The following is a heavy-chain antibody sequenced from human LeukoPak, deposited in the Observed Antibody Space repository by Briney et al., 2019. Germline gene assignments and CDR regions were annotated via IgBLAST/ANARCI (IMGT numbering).Heavy chain of an antibody. J-gene: IGHJ5*02. V-gene: IGHV4-30-4*08. Sequence: PSQTLSLTCTVSGGSISSGDYYWSWIRQPPGTGLEWIGYIYYSGSTYYNPSLKSRVTISVDTSKNQFSLKLSSVTAADTAVYYCARTSFFWSGYYTGRWFDPWGQGTLVTVSS. CDR1: GGSISSGDYY. D-gene: IGHD3-3*01. CDR3: ARTSFFWSGYYTGRWFDP. CDR2: IYYSGST.